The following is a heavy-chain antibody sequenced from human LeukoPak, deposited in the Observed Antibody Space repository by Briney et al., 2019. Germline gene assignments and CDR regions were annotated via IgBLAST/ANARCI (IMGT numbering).Heavy chain of an antibody. CDR2: IYYSGST. J-gene: IGHJ4*02. CDR3: ARGGIVATITFDY. D-gene: IGHD5-12*01. Sequence: PSETLSLTCTVSGGSISSSSYYWGWIRQPPGKGLEWIGSIYYSGSTYYNPSLKSRVTISVDRSKNQFSLKLSSVTAADTAVYYCARGGIVATITFDYWGQGTLVTVSS. CDR1: GGSISSSSYY. V-gene: IGHV4-39*07.